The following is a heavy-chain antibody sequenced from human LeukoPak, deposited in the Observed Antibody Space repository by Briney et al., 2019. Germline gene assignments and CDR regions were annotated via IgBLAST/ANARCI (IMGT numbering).Heavy chain of an antibody. CDR2: IIAIFGTA. V-gene: IGHV1-69*13. D-gene: IGHD3-22*01. CDR1: GDTFSSYG. CDR3: ARESTSYYDSDGYYYGPVY. J-gene: IGHJ4*02. Sequence: SVKVSCKTSGDTFSSYGITWVRQAPGQGLEWMGGIIAIFGTANYAQNFQGRVTIIADESTRTTYMELSNLRSEDTAVYYCARESTSYYDSDGYYYGPVYWGQGTLVTVSS.